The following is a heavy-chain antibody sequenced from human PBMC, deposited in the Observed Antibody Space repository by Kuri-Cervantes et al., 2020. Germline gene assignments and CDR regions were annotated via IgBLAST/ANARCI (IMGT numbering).Heavy chain of an antibody. Sequence: GGSLRLSCAASGFTFSSNTMNWVRQAPGKGLEWVSGISWNSGSIGYADSVKGRFTISRDNAKNSLYLQMNSLRAEDTALYYCAKDISDILNAFDIWGQGTMVTVSS. J-gene: IGHJ3*02. CDR2: ISWNSGSI. V-gene: IGHV3-9*01. CDR3: AKDISDILNAFDI. CDR1: GFTFSSNT. D-gene: IGHD3-9*01.